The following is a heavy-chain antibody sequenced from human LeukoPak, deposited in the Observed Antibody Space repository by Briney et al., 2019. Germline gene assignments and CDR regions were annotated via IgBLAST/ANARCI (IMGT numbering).Heavy chain of an antibody. CDR1: GVTLSGYA. CDR2: ISSSGSGGNT. Sequence: PGGSLRLSCAASGVTLSGYAMSWARQAPGKGLEWVSGISSSGSGGNTYYADSVKGRFTISRDSSKNTLFLHMNTLRAEDTAIYYCAKCSYYYDSSGYYDFDYWGQGTLVTVSS. D-gene: IGHD3-22*01. J-gene: IGHJ4*02. V-gene: IGHV3-23*01. CDR3: AKCSYYYDSSGYYDFDY.